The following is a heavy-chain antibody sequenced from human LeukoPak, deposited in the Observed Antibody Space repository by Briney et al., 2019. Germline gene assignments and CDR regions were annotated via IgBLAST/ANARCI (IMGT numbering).Heavy chain of an antibody. CDR1: GFTFSSYS. CDR2: ISSSSSYI. V-gene: IGHV3-21*04. D-gene: IGHD3-10*01. J-gene: IGHJ4*02. Sequence: GSLRLSCAASGFTFSSYSMNWVRQAPGKGLEWVSSISSSSSYIYYADSVKGRFTISRDNAKNSLYLQMNSLRAEDTAVYYCAKGKWFGELFSYYFDYWGRGTLVTVSS. CDR3: AKGKWFGELFSYYFDY.